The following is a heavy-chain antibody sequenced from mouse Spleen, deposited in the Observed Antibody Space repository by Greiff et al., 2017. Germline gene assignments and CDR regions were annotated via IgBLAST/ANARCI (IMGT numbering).Heavy chain of an antibody. J-gene: IGHJ2*01. CDR1: GFTFSSYT. CDR3: ARRYGSSDFDY. CDR2: ISGGGGNT. D-gene: IGHD1-1*01. V-gene: IGHV5-9*01. Sequence: EVQRVESGGGLVKPGGSLKLSCAASGFTFSSYTMSWVRQTPEKRLEWVATISGGGGNTYYPDSVKGRFTISKDNAKNTLYLQVSSLRSEDTALYDCARRYGSSDFDYWGQGTTLTVSS.